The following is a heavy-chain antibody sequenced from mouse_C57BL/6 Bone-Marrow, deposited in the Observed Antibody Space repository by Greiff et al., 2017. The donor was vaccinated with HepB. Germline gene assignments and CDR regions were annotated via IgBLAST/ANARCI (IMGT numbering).Heavy chain of an antibody. CDR3: TTVVATKIDY. J-gene: IGHJ2*01. D-gene: IGHD1-1*01. Sequence: EVHLVESGAELVRPGASVKLSCTASGFNIKDDYMHWVKQRPEQGLEWIGWIDPENGDTEYASKFQGKATITADTSSKTAYLQLSSLTSEDTVVYYSTTVVATKIDYWGQNTARTISS. CDR2: IDPENGDT. V-gene: IGHV14-4*01. CDR1: GFNIKDDY.